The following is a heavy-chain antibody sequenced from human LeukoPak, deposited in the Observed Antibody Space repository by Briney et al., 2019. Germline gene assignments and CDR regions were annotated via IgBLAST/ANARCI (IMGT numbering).Heavy chain of an antibody. V-gene: IGHV3-7*05. J-gene: IGHJ4*02. D-gene: IGHD1-1*01. CDR1: GFGFSAYW. CDR3: ARDWNGSGTAFDH. Sequence: GGSLRLSCAASGFGFSAYWMSWVRQAPGKGLEWVANIKVDGTEKYYVDSVKGRFTISRDNAKNSLSLQMSGLRAEDTAVYYCARDWNGSGTAFDHWGQGTLVTVSS. CDR2: IKVDGTEK.